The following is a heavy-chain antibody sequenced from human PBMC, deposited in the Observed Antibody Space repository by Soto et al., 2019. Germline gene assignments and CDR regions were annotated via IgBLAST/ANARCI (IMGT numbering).Heavy chain of an antibody. CDR3: AKDTVRQGGYSPYYYYGMDV. J-gene: IGHJ6*02. V-gene: IGHV3-43D*04. CDR2: ISWDGGST. Sequence: SGGSLRLSCAASGFTFDDYAMHWVRQAPGKGLEWVSLISWDGGSTYYADSVKGRFTISRDNSKNSLYLQMNSLRAEDTALYYCAKDTVRQGGYSPYYYYGMDVWGQGTTVTVSS. D-gene: IGHD5-18*01. CDR1: GFTFDDYA.